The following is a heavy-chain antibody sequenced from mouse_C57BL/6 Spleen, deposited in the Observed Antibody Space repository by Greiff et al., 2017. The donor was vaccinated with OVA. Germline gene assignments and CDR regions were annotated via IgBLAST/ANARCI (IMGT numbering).Heavy chain of an antibody. D-gene: IGHD1-1*01. CDR3: ARYYGGSSPDAMDY. Sequence: VQLQQSGPELVKPGASVKISCKASGYTFTDYDMNWVKQSHGQSLEWIGDINPNNGGTSYNQKFKGKATLTVDKSSSTAYMELRSLTSEDSAVYYCARYYGGSSPDAMDYWGQGTAVTVSS. CDR1: GYTFTDYD. V-gene: IGHV1-26*01. J-gene: IGHJ4*01. CDR2: INPNNGGT.